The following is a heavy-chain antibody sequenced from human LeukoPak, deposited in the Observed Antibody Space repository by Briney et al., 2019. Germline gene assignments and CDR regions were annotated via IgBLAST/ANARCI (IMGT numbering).Heavy chain of an antibody. J-gene: IGHJ4*02. Sequence: PSETLSLTRTVSGGSISSYYWSWIRQPAGKGLEWIGRIYTSGSTNYNPSLKSRVTMSVGTSKNQFSLKLSSVIAADTAVYYCARGPTESMVRGVITGKFDYWGQGTLVTVSS. D-gene: IGHD3-10*01. CDR3: ARGPTESMVRGVITGKFDY. V-gene: IGHV4-4*07. CDR2: IYTSGST. CDR1: GGSISSYY.